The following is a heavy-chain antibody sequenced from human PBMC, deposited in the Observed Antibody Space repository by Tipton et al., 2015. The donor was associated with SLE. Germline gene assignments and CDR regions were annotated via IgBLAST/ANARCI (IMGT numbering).Heavy chain of an antibody. CDR2: IYHSGST. V-gene: IGHV4-38-2*01. Sequence: GLVKPSETLSLTCAVSGYSISSGYYWGWIRQPPGKGLEWIGSIYHSGSTYYSPSLKSRVTISVDTSKNQFSLKLSSVTAADTAVYYCARGGIAALPDAFDIWGQGTMVTVSS. CDR3: ARGGIAALPDAFDI. D-gene: IGHD6-13*01. CDR1: GYSISSGYY. J-gene: IGHJ3*02.